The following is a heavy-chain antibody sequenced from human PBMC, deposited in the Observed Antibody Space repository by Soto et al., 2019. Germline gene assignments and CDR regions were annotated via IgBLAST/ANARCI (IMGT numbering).Heavy chain of an antibody. J-gene: IGHJ6*02. CDR1: GFTFSSYG. CDR2: ISYDGSNK. Sequence: QVQLVESGGGVVQPGRSLRLSCAASGFTFSSYGMHWVRQAPGKGLEWVAVISYDGSNKYYADSVKGRFTISRDNSKNPLYLQMNSLRAEDTAVHYCAKGGPGYYDSSGYKGMDVWGQGTTVTVSS. D-gene: IGHD3-22*01. V-gene: IGHV3-30*18. CDR3: AKGGPGYYDSSGYKGMDV.